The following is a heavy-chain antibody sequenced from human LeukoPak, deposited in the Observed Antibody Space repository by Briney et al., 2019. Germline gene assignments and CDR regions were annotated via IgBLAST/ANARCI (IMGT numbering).Heavy chain of an antibody. D-gene: IGHD3-3*01. CDR3: ARTFLRSSYYFDY. CDR2: IYSGGST. J-gene: IGHJ4*02. CDR1: GFTVSSNY. V-gene: IGHV3-53*01. Sequence: GGSLRLSCAASGFTVSSNYMSWVRQAPGKGLEWVSVIYSGGSTYYADSVKGRFTISRDNSKNTLYPQMNSLRAEDTAVYYCARTFLRSSYYFDYWGQGTLVTVSS.